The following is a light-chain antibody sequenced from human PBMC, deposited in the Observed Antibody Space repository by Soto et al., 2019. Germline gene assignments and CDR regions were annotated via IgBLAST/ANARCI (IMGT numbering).Light chain of an antibody. CDR3: QQYDSSWYT. Sequence: DIGLTQSPGTLSLSPGERATLSCRASPTISTRYLAWYQQKPGQAPRLLIYAASTRATGIPDRFTGSGSGTDFTLTISRLGPEDFAVYYCQQYDSSWYTFGQGTKLE. CDR2: AAS. J-gene: IGKJ2*01. V-gene: IGKV3-20*01. CDR1: PTISTRY.